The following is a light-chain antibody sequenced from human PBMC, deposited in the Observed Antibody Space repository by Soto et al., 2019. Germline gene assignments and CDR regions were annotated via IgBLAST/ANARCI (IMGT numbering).Light chain of an antibody. CDR2: GAS. J-gene: IGKJ1*01. CDR3: QHYNSYSEA. V-gene: IGKV3-11*01. CDR1: ENVRTF. Sequence: EVVLTQSPATLSLSPGERATLSCRASENVRTFVDWYQQKPGQAPRLLIHGASNRATGIPARFSGSGSGTDFTLTISNLEPEDFATYYCQHYNSYSEAFGQGTKVELK.